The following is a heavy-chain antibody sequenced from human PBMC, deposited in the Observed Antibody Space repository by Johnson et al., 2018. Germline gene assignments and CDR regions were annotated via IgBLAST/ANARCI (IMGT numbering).Heavy chain of an antibody. Sequence: EVQLLESGGGLVQPGRSLRLSCAASGFTFDDYAMHWVRQAPGKGLEWVSGISWNSGSIGYADSVKGRFTISRDNAKNSLFLQMNSLRAEDTALYYCAKSALTMIVVVIIDYWGQGTLVTVSS. CDR1: GFTFDDYA. CDR3: AKSALTMIVVVIIDY. J-gene: IGHJ4*02. V-gene: IGHV3-9*01. D-gene: IGHD3-22*01. CDR2: ISWNSGSI.